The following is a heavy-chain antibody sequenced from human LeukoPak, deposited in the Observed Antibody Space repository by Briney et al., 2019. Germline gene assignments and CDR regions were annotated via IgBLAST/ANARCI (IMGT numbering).Heavy chain of an antibody. D-gene: IGHD5-12*01. V-gene: IGHV3-48*03. CDR3: ARSEGTIGGYSGYDDY. CDR2: ISSSGSTI. Sequence: TGVSLRLSCAACGFTFSSYEMNWVRRAPGKGREGGSYISSSGSTIDYADSVKGRFSISRDNAKNSLYLQMNSLRAEDTAVYYCARSEGTIGGYSGYDDYWGQGTLVTVSS. CDR1: GFTFSSYE. J-gene: IGHJ4*02.